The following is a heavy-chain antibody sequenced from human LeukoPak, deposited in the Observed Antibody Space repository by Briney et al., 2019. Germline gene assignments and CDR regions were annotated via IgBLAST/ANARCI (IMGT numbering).Heavy chain of an antibody. CDR3: ASIPGIARGAEPNAFDI. V-gene: IGHV1-24*01. D-gene: IGHD6-13*01. CDR1: GYTLTELS. J-gene: IGHJ3*02. Sequence: ASVKVSCKVSGYTLTELSMHWVRQAPGKGLEGMGGFDPEDGETIYAQKFQGRVTMTEDTSTDTAYMELSSLRSEDTAVYYCASIPGIARGAEPNAFDIWGQGTMVTVSS. CDR2: FDPEDGET.